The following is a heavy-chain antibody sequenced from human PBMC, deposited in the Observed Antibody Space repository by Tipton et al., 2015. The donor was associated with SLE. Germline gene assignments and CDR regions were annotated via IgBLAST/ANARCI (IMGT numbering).Heavy chain of an antibody. Sequence: QSGAEVTKPGASVKVSCQASGYRFNSYGINWVRQAPGQGLEWVGWISGYNGNTNTAQKFQGRVTMTTDTSTRTAHMELRSLRSDDTAVYYCARGARTPEYYFDYWGQGTLVTVSS. V-gene: IGHV1-18*01. J-gene: IGHJ4*02. CDR1: GYRFNSYG. CDR3: ARGARTPEYYFDY. CDR2: ISGYNGNT.